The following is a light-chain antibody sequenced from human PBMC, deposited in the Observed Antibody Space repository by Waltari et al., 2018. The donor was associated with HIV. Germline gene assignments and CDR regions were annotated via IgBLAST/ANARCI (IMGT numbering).Light chain of an antibody. Sequence: QSVLTQPPSASGTPGQRVTISCSGSSSNIGRNYVYWYQQLPGTAPKLLIYTNNQRPSGVPDRFSGSKSGTSASLAISGLRSEDEADYYRAAWNDRLSGYVFGTGTKVTV. CDR3: AAWNDRLSGYV. CDR1: SSNIGRNY. J-gene: IGLJ1*01. CDR2: TNN. V-gene: IGLV1-47*01.